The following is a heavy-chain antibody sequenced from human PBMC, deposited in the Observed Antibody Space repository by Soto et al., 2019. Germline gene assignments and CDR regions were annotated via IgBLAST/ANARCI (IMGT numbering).Heavy chain of an antibody. Sequence: GGSLRLSCAASGFTFSSYAMSWVRQAPGKGLEWVSAISGSGGRTYYADSVKGRFTISRDNSKNTLYLQMNSLRAEDTAVYYCAKLTSNMSAACPFDVWGKGTMVTVSS. V-gene: IGHV3-23*01. CDR2: ISGSGGRT. J-gene: IGHJ4*02. D-gene: IGHD1-20*01. CDR3: AKLTSNMSAACPFDV. CDR1: GFTFSSYA.